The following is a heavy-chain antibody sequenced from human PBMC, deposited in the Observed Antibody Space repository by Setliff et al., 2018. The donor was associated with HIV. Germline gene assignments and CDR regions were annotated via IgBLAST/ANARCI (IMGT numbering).Heavy chain of an antibody. V-gene: IGHV4-4*08. CDR3: ARGDYASPPLFMGY. J-gene: IGHJ4*02. D-gene: IGHD4-17*01. Sequence: PSETLSLTCTVSGDSISTYHWSWIRQTPGKGLEWIGNIPITGMTTYNLSLKSRLTITRDTSKNQISLILSSVTAADTAMYYCARGDYASPPLFMGYWGQGTLVTVSS. CDR2: IPITGMT. CDR1: GDSISTYH.